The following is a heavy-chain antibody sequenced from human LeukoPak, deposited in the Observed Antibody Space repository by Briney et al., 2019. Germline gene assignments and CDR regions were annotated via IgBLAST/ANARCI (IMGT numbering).Heavy chain of an antibody. D-gene: IGHD2-21*02. Sequence: SETLSLTCTVSGGSISSGGYYWSWIRQHPGKGLEWIGYIYYSGSTYYNPSLKSRVTISVDTSKNQFSLKLSSVTAADTAVYYCARSFRVVTAYYFDYWGQGTLVTVSS. CDR2: IYYSGST. CDR1: GGSISSGGYY. J-gene: IGHJ4*02. CDR3: ARSFRVVTAYYFDY. V-gene: IGHV4-30-4*08.